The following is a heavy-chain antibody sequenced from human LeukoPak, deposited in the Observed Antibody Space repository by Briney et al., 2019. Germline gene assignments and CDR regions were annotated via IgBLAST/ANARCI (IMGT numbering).Heavy chain of an antibody. CDR2: ISGGGGST. D-gene: IGHD2-8*01. CDR1: GFTVSSYA. Sequence: QPGGSLRLSCAASGFTVSSYAMSWVRQAPGKGLEWVSTISGGGGSTDYAASVRCRFTISSDNYKNALYLQMNSLRAADTAVYYCAKRPAYGPDYCTYPVCSPFDYWGQGTLVTVSS. CDR3: AKRPAYGPDYCTYPVCSPFDY. V-gene: IGHV3-23*01. J-gene: IGHJ4*02.